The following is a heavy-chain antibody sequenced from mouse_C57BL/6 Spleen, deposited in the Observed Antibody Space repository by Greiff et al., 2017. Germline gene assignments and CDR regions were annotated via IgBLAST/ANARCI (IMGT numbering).Heavy chain of an antibody. D-gene: IGHD1-1*01. V-gene: IGHV1-81*01. Sequence: QVQLKESGAELARPGASVKLSCKASGYTFTSYGISWVKQRTGQGLEWIGEIYPRSGNTYYNEKFKGKATLTADKSSSTAYMELRSLTSEDSAVYFCARSSGTPFYFDCWGQGATLTVSS. CDR1: GYTFTSYG. J-gene: IGHJ2*01. CDR3: ARSSGTPFYFDC. CDR2: IYPRSGNT.